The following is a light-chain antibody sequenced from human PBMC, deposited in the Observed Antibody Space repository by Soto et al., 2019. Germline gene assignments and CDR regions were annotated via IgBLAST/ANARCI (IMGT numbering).Light chain of an antibody. Sequence: EIVLTQSPATLSLSPGERATLSCRASQSVSSYLAWYQQKPGQDPRLLIYDASNRATGIPARFSGSGSGTDFTLTISSLEPEDFAVYYCQRRSNWYTFGQGTKLEIK. CDR2: DAS. CDR3: QRRSNWYT. J-gene: IGKJ2*01. CDR1: QSVSSY. V-gene: IGKV3-11*01.